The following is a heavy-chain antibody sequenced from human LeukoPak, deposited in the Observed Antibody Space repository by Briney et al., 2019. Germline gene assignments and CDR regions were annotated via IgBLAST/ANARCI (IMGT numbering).Heavy chain of an antibody. D-gene: IGHD3-10*01. CDR3: ARGLSTVLRGVDNGHIDY. CDR2: MNPNSGNT. V-gene: IGHV1-8*01. CDR1: GYTFTSYD. J-gene: IGHJ4*02. Sequence: PKASVKVSCKASGYTFTSYDMNWVRQATGQGLEWMGWMNPNSGNTNFAQKFQGRVTMTRNTSISTAYMELSSLRSDDTAVYYCARGLSTVLRGVDNGHIDYWGQGTLVTVSS.